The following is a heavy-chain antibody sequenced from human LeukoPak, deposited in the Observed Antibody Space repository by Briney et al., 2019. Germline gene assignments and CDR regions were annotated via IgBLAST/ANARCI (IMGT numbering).Heavy chain of an antibody. CDR2: IYSGGST. J-gene: IGHJ3*02. D-gene: IGHD3-10*02. CDR3: AGNYYVEYFDI. V-gene: IGHV3-66*02. Sequence: PGGSPRLSCAASGFTVSSNYMSWVRQAPGKGLEWVSVIYSGGSTYYADSVKGRFTISRDNSKNTLYLQMNSLRAEDTAVYYCAGNYYVEYFDIWGQGTMVTVSS. CDR1: GFTVSSNY.